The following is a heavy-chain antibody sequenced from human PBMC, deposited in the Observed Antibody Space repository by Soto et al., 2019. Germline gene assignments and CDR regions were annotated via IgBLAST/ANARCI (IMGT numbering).Heavy chain of an antibody. Sequence: EVQLLESGGGLVQPGGSLRLSCAASGFTFSNYAMSWVRQAPGKVLEWVSAITGSGGSTYYADSVKGRFTISRDKPKTTLFLQMHSLRAEDTAVYYCAKQGSVAGTCDFDYWGQGTLVTVSS. CDR3: AKQGSVAGTCDFDY. J-gene: IGHJ4*02. V-gene: IGHV3-23*01. CDR1: GFTFSNYA. D-gene: IGHD6-19*01. CDR2: ITGSGGST.